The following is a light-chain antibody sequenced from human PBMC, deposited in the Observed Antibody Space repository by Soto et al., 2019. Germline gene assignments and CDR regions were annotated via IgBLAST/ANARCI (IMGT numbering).Light chain of an antibody. CDR3: QQYNQYSWT. CDR1: QSVSSW. V-gene: IGKV1-5*01. CDR2: DAS. J-gene: IGKJ1*01. Sequence: DIQMTQSPATLSASVGDRVTITCRASQSVSSWLAWYQQKPGKPPKLLIYDASNLESGVPLRFSGSGSGTEFTLTISSLQPDDFATYYCQQYNQYSWTFGQGTKVEVK.